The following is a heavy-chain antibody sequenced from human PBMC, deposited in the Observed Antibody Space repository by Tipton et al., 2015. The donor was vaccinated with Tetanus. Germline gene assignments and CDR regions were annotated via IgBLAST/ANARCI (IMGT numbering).Heavy chain of an antibody. CDR3: ARANYEFPNKGPFDC. Sequence: TLSLTCSVSGGSIRSGDHQWNWIRQPPGKGLEWLAYISPSGRSTSNYSLKSRITITQVKTKNQFSLKLTSVTAADTAVYYCARANYEFPNKGPFDCWGQGLLVLVSS. D-gene: IGHD3-3*01. CDR2: ISPSGRS. V-gene: IGHV4-61*08. J-gene: IGHJ4*02. CDR1: GGSIRSGDHQ.